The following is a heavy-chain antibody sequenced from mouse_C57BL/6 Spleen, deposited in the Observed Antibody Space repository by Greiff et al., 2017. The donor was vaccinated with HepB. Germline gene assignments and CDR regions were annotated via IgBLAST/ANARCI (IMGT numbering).Heavy chain of an antibody. V-gene: IGHV1-59*01. CDR2: IDPSDSYT. CDR3: ARSRGYSNYGYFDV. D-gene: IGHD2-5*01. Sequence: QVQLQQPGAELVRPGPSVKLSCKASGYTFTSYWMHWVKQRPGQGLEWIGVIDPSDSYTNYNQKFKGKATLTVDTSSSTAYMQLSSLTSEDSAVYYCARSRGYSNYGYFDVWGTGTTVTVSS. CDR1: GYTFTSYW. J-gene: IGHJ1*03.